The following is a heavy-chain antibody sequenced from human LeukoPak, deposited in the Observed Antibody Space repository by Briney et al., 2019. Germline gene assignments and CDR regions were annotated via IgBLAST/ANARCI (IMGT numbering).Heavy chain of an antibody. Sequence: GGSLRLSCAASGFTFSSYGMHWVRQAPGRGLEWVAVISYDGSNKYYADSVKGRFTISRDNSKNTLYLQMNSLRAEDTAVYYCAKDKGSYESRYYLDYWGQGTLVTVSS. CDR1: GFTFSSYG. V-gene: IGHV3-30*18. CDR2: ISYDGSNK. D-gene: IGHD1-26*01. CDR3: AKDKGSYESRYYLDY. J-gene: IGHJ4*02.